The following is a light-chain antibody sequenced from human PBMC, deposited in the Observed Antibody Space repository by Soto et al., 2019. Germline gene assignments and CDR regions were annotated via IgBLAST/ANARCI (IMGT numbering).Light chain of an antibody. CDR1: SSDVGGYNH. CDR3: SSYTRSTIYV. J-gene: IGLJ1*01. Sequence: QSALTRPASVSGSPGQSITISCTGTSSDVGGYNHVSWYQHYPGKAPKLIIYDVTNRPSGVSNRFSGSKSGNTASLTISGLQAEDEADYFCSSYTRSTIYVFGTGTKVTVL. V-gene: IGLV2-14*03. CDR2: DVT.